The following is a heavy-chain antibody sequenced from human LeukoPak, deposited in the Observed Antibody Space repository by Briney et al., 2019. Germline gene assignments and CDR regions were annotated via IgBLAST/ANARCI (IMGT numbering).Heavy chain of an antibody. V-gene: IGHV4-39*01. D-gene: IGHD3-10*01. CDR2: IYYSGST. Sequence: PSQTLSLTCTVSGGSISSSSYYWGWIRQPPGKGLEWIGSIYYSGSTYYNPSLKSRVTISVDTSKNQFSLKLRSVTAADTAVYYCASEVRGVPFDYWGQGTLVTVSS. J-gene: IGHJ4*02. CDR3: ASEVRGVPFDY. CDR1: GGSISSSSYY.